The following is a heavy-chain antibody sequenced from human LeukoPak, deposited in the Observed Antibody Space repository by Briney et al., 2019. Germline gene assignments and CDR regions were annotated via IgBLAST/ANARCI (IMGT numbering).Heavy chain of an antibody. CDR1: GFTFSSYS. CDR3: ASAQWEMANDY. V-gene: IGHV3-48*01. J-gene: IGHJ4*02. Sequence: PGGSLRLSCAASGFTFSSYSMNWVRQAPGKGLEWVSYISSSSSTIYYADSVKGRFTISRDNAKNSLYLQMNNLRAEDTAVYYCASAQWEMANDYWGQGTLVTVSS. D-gene: IGHD5-24*01. CDR2: ISSSSSTI.